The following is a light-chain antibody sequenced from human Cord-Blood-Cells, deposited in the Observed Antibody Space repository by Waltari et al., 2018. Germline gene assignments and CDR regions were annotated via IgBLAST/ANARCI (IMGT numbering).Light chain of an antibody. J-gene: IGKJ3*01. CDR3: QQSYSTPFT. V-gene: IGKV1-39*01. CDR2: AAS. CDR1: QSISSY. Sequence: DIQMTQSPSSLSASVGDRVTITCRASQSISSYLNWYEQKPGKAPKLLIYAASSLQSWVPSRVSGSGSGTDFTLTISSLQPEDFATYYCQQSYSTPFTVGPGTKVDIK.